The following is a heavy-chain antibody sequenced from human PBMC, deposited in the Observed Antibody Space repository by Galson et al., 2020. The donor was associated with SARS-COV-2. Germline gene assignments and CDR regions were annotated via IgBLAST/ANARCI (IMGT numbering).Heavy chain of an antibody. Sequence: GGSLRLSCAVSGFSFSRYHMNWVRQAPGKGLEWVSSISSSSDYIYYADSVKGRFTISRDNAKNSVSLEMDSLTVEDTAVYYCASHKGEQSSDWYVSHPIDYWGQGTLVTVSS. CDR3: ASHKGEQSSDWYVSHPIDY. D-gene: IGHD6-19*01. J-gene: IGHJ4*02. V-gene: IGHV3-21*01. CDR2: ISSSSDYI. CDR1: GFSFSRYH.